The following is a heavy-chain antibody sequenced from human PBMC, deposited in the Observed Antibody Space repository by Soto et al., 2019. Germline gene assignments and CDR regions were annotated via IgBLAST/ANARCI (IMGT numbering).Heavy chain of an antibody. CDR1: GFTFTRYS. V-gene: IGHV3-21*01. J-gene: IGHJ4*02. CDR3: ARESEDLTSNFDY. Sequence: EVQLVESGGGLVKPGGSLRLSCAASGFTFTRYSMNWVRQAPGKGLEWVSSISSTTNYIYYADSMKGRFTVSRDNAKNSVYLDMNSLSAEDPDVYYCARESEDLTSNFDYWGQGTLVTVSS. CDR2: ISSTTNYI.